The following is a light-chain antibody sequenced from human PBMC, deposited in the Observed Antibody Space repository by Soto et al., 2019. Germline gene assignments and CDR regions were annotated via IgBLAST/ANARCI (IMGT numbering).Light chain of an antibody. V-gene: IGKV1-9*01. CDR2: AAS. Sequence: DIQLTQSPSFLSASVGDRVTITCRASQGINSHVAWYQQKSGKAPKLLIYAASTLQSGVPSRFSGSGSGTEFTLTISSLQPEDFAIYHCHQLKSYPLTFGGGTKVEIK. CDR1: QGINSH. CDR3: HQLKSYPLT. J-gene: IGKJ4*01.